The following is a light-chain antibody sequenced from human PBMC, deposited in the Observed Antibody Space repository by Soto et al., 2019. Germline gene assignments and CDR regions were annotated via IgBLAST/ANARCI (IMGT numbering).Light chain of an antibody. CDR1: QTISSW. CDR2: KAS. V-gene: IGKV1-5*03. Sequence: DIQMTQSPSTLSGSVGDRVTITCRASQTISSWLAWYPQKPGKAPKLLIYKASTLKSGVPSRFSGSGSGTEFTLTISSLQPDDFATYYCQHYNSYSEAFGQGTKVVLK. J-gene: IGKJ1*01. CDR3: QHYNSYSEA.